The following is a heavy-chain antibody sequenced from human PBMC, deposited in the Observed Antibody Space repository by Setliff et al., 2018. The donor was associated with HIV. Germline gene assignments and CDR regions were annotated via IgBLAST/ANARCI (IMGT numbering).Heavy chain of an antibody. J-gene: IGHJ4*02. CDR2: IKSKTDGETE. D-gene: IGHD3-10*01. CDR3: TTAVAQNWYGSGNENY. V-gene: IGHV3-15*01. Sequence: GSLRLSCAASGFTFRDHYMTWIRQAPGKGLEWVGRIKSKTDGETEDYAAPVKGRFTISRDDSRSTLYLQMNSLITEDTALYYCTTAVAQNWYGSGNENYWGQGTLVTVSS. CDR1: GFTFRDHY.